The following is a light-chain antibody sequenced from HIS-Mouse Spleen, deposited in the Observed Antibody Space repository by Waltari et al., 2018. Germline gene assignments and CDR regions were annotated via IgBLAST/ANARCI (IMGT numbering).Light chain of an antibody. CDR2: EDS. V-gene: IGLV3-10*01. Sequence: SYVLTQPHSVSVAPGKTARITCSGDALPKKYAYWYQQKSGQAPVLVIYEDSKRPSGIPERFSGSSSGTMATLTISGAQVEDEADYYCYSTDSSGNHRVFGGGTKLTVL. CDR3: YSTDSSGNHRV. J-gene: IGLJ2*01. CDR1: ALPKKY.